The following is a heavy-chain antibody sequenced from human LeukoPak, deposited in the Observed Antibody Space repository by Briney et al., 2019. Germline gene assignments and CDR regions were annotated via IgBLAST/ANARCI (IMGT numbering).Heavy chain of an antibody. V-gene: IGHV4-39*01. J-gene: IGHJ4*02. D-gene: IGHD1-26*01. CDR2: IYYSGST. CDR3: ARMYSGSYRASRTYFDY. CDR1: GGSISSSNQY. Sequence: SETLSLTCIVSGGSISSSNQYWGWIRQPPGKGLEWIGNIYYSGSTYYNSSLKSRVTISVDTSKNQFSLKLSSVTAADTAVYYCARMYSGSYRASRTYFDYWGQGTLVTVSS.